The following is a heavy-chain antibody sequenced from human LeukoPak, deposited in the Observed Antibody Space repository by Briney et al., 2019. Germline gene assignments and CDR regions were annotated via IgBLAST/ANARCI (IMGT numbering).Heavy chain of an antibody. CDR1: GFTFSNYG. Sequence: PGGSLRLSCAASGFTFSNYGMHWVRQSPGKGLEWVTFIRYDGDNKYYAHPLKGRFTISRDNAKNSLYLQMNSLRAEDTAVYYCARESCSTTSCYGGMDAFDIWGQGTMVTVSS. V-gene: IGHV3-30*02. CDR3: ARESCSTTSCYGGMDAFDI. J-gene: IGHJ3*02. D-gene: IGHD2-2*01. CDR2: IRYDGDNK.